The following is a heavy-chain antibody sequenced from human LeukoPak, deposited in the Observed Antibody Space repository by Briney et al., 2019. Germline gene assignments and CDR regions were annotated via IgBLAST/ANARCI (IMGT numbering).Heavy chain of an antibody. V-gene: IGHV4-34*01. CDR1: GFTFSSYA. D-gene: IGHD3-10*01. CDR3: ARGPSYYGSGRKPNWFDP. CDR2: INHSGST. Sequence: GSLRLSCAASGFTFSSYAMSWVRQPPGKGLEWIGEINHSGSTNYNPSLKSRVTISVDTSKNQFSLKLSSVTAADTAVYYCARGPSYYGSGRKPNWFDPWGQGTLVTVSS. J-gene: IGHJ5*02.